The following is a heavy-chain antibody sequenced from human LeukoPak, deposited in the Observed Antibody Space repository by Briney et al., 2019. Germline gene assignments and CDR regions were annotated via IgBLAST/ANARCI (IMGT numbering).Heavy chain of an antibody. CDR2: ISGSGGGT. V-gene: IGHV3-23*01. CDR1: GFTFSSYA. CDR3: ARGVEPLAANTLAY. Sequence: GGSLRLSCAASGFTFSSYAMSWVRQAPGKGLEWVSTISGSGGGTYYADSVQGRFTISRDNSKNTLYLEMNSLSPDDTAVYYCARGVEPLAANTLAYWGQGTLVTVSS. D-gene: IGHD1-14*01. J-gene: IGHJ4*02.